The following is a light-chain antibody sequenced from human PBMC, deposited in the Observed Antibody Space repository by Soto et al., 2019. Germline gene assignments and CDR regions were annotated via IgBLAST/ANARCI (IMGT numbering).Light chain of an antibody. J-gene: IGKJ1*01. Sequence: VLTQSPGSLSLSPGERATVSCRASQTVTSSYLAWYQQRPGRAPQLLIYDAVKRATGISERFSGSESGRDYTLTISRLDPEDSAVYYCQQYNNWWTFGQGTKVEIK. CDR2: DAV. CDR1: QTVTSSY. V-gene: IGKV3D-20*02. CDR3: QQYNNWWT.